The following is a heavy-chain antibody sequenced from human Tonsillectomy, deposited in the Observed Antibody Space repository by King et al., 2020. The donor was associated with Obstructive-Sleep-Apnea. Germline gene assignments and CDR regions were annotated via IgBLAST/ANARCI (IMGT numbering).Heavy chain of an antibody. J-gene: IGHJ6*02. D-gene: IGHD3-22*01. CDR1: GYSFDIYW. CDR3: ARMYFYDSSGPVYGMDV. Sequence: QLVQYGAEVKKPGASLTISCKASGYSFDIYWVSWVRQRPGKGLEWMGRIDPTDSYTNYSPSLQGHVTISADKSISTASLHWNSLKASDTAIYYCARMYFYDSSGPVYGMDVWGQGTTVTVSS. V-gene: IGHV5-10-1*01. CDR2: IDPTDSYT.